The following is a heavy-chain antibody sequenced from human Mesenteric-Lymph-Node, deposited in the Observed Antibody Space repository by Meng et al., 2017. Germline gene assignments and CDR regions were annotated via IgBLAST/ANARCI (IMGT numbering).Heavy chain of an antibody. V-gene: IGHV4-39*07. CDR2: ICYFKTT. Sequence: SQTLSLTCAVSGDSISSRYSCWGWVRQPPGRGLEWIGSICYFKTTYYNPSLKSRVTILLDTSENQFSLMLSSVTAADTAVYYCAREQDEIIDNAFDFWGQGTTVTVSS. J-gene: IGHJ3*01. CDR1: GDSISSRYSC. D-gene: IGHD2-15*01. CDR3: AREQDEIIDNAFDF.